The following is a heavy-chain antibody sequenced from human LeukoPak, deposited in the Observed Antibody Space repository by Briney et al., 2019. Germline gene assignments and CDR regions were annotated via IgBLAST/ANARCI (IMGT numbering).Heavy chain of an antibody. CDR3: AKVDSGYSYGNFDY. V-gene: IGHV3-23*01. CDR1: GFAFSSYA. J-gene: IGHJ4*02. Sequence: GGSLRLSCGASGFAFSSYAMTWVRQAPGKGLEWVSGISGSDDRTNYADSVKGRFTISRDNSKNTLYHQMNSLRAEDTAVYYCAKVDSGYSYGNFDYWGQGTLVTVSS. CDR2: ISGSDDRT. D-gene: IGHD5-12*01.